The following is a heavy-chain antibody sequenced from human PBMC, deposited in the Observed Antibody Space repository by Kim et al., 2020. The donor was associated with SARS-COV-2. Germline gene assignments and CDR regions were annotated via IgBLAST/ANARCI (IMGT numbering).Heavy chain of an antibody. V-gene: IGHV3-15*01. CDR1: GFTFSNAW. Sequence: GGSLRLSCAASGFTFSNAWMSWVRQAPGKGLEWVGRIKSKTDGGTTDYAAPVKGRFTISRDDSKNTLYLKMNSLKTEDTAVYYCNTRAYCGGDCYGPFFDYYYGMDVWGQGTTVTVSS. CDR2: IKSKTDGGTT. J-gene: IGHJ6*02. CDR3: NTRAYCGGDCYGPFFDYYYGMDV. D-gene: IGHD2-21*02.